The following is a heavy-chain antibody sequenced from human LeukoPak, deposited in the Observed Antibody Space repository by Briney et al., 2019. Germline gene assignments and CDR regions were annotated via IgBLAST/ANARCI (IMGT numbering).Heavy chain of an antibody. CDR3: ARDGLPTQLWSHYFDY. V-gene: IGHV1-2*02. D-gene: IGHD5-18*01. Sequence: GASVKVSCKGSGYIFTGYYMHWVRQAPGQGLEWMGWINPHSGGTNYAQKFQGRVTMTRDTSIATIYMELTSLRADDTAVYYCARDGLPTQLWSHYFDYWGQGTLVTVSS. J-gene: IGHJ4*02. CDR1: GYIFTGYY. CDR2: INPHSGGT.